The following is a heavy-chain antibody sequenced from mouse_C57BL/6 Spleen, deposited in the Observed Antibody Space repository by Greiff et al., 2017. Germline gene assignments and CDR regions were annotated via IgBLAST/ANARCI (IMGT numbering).Heavy chain of an antibody. D-gene: IGHD1-1*01. CDR3: ARGEFITNLFDY. Sequence: VKLMESGPELVKPGASVKISCKASGYAFSSSWMNWVKQRPGKGLEWIGRIYPGDGDTNYNGKFKGKATLTADKSSSTAYMQLSSLTSEDSAVYFCARGEFITNLFDYWGQGTTLTVSS. V-gene: IGHV1-82*01. J-gene: IGHJ2*01. CDR2: IYPGDGDT. CDR1: GYAFSSSW.